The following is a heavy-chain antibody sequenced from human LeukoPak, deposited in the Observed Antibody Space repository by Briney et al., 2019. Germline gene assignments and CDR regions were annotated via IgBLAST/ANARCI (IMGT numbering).Heavy chain of an antibody. Sequence: SETLSLTCTVSGYSISSGYYWGWIRQPPGKGLEWIGYIYYSGTTNYNPSLKSRVTISVDTSKNQFSLNLSSVTAADTAMYYCARYAFLYCSGGSCYSGVDPWGQGTLVTVSS. J-gene: IGHJ5*02. V-gene: IGHV4-61*01. CDR1: GYSISSGYY. D-gene: IGHD2-15*01. CDR2: IYYSGTT. CDR3: ARYAFLYCSGGSCYSGVDP.